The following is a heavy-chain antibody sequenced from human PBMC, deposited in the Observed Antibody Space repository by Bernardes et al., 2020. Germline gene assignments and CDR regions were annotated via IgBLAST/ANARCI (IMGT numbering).Heavy chain of an antibody. CDR1: GFSSSTYY. Sequence: ARALTPSCAAAGFSSSTYYTTWGRQTPGNALDWVANIKQDGSEKYYADSVKGGFTISRDNAKNSLFLQMNSLRADDTAVYYCARRVRYFDTSGYLNYYFDYWAQGSLVNVSS. D-gene: IGHD3-22*01. V-gene: IGHV3-7*01. CDR2: IKQDGSEK. J-gene: IGHJ4*02. CDR3: ARRVRYFDTSGYLNYYFDY.